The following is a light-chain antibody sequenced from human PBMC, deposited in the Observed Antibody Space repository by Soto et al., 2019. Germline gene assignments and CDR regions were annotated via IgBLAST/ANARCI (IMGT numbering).Light chain of an antibody. V-gene: IGLV2-14*01. J-gene: IGLJ1*01. CDR2: EVS. CDR3: TSYTSSSTLDV. Sequence: QSVLTQPASVSGSPGQWITISCTGTSSDVGGYNYVSWYQQHPGKAPKLMIYEVSNRPLGVSNRFSGSKSGNTASLTISGLQAEDEADYYCTSYTSSSTLDVFGTGTKVTVL. CDR1: SSDVGGYNY.